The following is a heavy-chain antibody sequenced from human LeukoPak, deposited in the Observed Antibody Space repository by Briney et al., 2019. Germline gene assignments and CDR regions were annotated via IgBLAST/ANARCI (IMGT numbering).Heavy chain of an antibody. D-gene: IGHD1-7*01. CDR1: GFIVTSTN. CDR3: VRGGPFTGAISTPRASDY. V-gene: IGHV3-66*01. CDR2: IYSGGTP. J-gene: IGHJ4*02. Sequence: PGGSLRLSCAASGFIVTSTNMCWVRQAPGKGLEWVSVIYSGGTPYYADSVEGRFTISRDTYKNTVYLQMNSLRAEDTAVYHCVRGGPFTGAISTPRASDYWGQGLLVTVSS.